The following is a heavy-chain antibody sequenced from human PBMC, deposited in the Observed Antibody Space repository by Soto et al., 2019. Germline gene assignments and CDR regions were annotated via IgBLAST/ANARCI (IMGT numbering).Heavy chain of an antibody. D-gene: IGHD2-8*02. CDR3: AKGSVLSAGILDY. CDR1: GFTSSTYA. V-gene: IGHV3-23*01. J-gene: IGHJ4*02. CDR2: ISGSGTGGYT. Sequence: EVQMLESGGGLVQPGGSLRLSCAASGFTSSTYAMSWVRQAPGKGLEWVSFISGSGTGGYTYYADSVKGRFTISRDTSKHTLYLQMNSLRAEDTAVYYCAKGSVLSAGILDYWGQGTLVTVSS.